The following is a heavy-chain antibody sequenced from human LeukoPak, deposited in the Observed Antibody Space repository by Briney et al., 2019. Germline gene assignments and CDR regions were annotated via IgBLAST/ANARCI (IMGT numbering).Heavy chain of an antibody. CDR3: AKDDTYYDILTGYYRRTSLDY. V-gene: IGHV3-30*02. Sequence: GGSLRLSCAASGFTFNNYGMHWVRQAPGKGLEWVAFIRYDGSNKYYADSVKGRFTISRDNSKNTLYLQMNSLRAEDTAVYYCAKDDTYYDILTGYYRRTSLDYWGQGTLVTVSS. J-gene: IGHJ4*02. D-gene: IGHD3-9*01. CDR1: GFTFNNYG. CDR2: IRYDGSNK.